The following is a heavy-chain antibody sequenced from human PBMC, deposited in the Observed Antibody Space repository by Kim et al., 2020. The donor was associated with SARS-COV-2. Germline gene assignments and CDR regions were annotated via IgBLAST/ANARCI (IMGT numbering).Heavy chain of an antibody. Sequence: SVKVSCKASGGTFSSYAISWVRQAPGQGLEWMGGIIPIFGTANYAQKFQGRVTITADESTSTAYMELSSLRSEDTAVYYCARDRGVYYDSSGPLDYWGQGTLVTVSS. J-gene: IGHJ4*02. V-gene: IGHV1-69*13. CDR1: GGTFSSYA. CDR3: ARDRGVYYDSSGPLDY. D-gene: IGHD3-22*01. CDR2: IIPIFGTA.